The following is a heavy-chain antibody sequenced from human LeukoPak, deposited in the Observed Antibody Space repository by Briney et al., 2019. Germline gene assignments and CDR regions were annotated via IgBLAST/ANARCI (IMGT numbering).Heavy chain of an antibody. CDR2: IYTSGST. J-gene: IGHJ4*02. Sequence: SQTLSLTCTVSGSSISSTSYDWYWIRQPAGKGLEWIGHIYTSGSTNYNPSLKSRVTISVDTSKNQFSLKLTSVTAADTAVYYCTKGRGIWGQGTLVTVSS. CDR1: GSSISSTSYD. D-gene: IGHD3-10*01. CDR3: TKGRGI. V-gene: IGHV4-61*09.